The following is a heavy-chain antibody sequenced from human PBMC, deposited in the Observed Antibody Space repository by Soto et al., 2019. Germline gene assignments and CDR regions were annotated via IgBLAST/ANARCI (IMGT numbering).Heavy chain of an antibody. CDR2: AHHSGRT. J-gene: IGHJ5*02. V-gene: IGHV4-4*02. CDR3: ARAGVASIYPGNNWFDP. CDR1: GGSMSSSNW. D-gene: IGHD5-12*01. Sequence: SETLSLTCTVSGGSMSSSNWWNWVRQSPGKGLEWIGEAHHSGRTNYNPSLKSRVTISVDKSKNHFSLKLTSVTAADTAVYYCARAGVASIYPGNNWFDPWGQGTLVTVSS.